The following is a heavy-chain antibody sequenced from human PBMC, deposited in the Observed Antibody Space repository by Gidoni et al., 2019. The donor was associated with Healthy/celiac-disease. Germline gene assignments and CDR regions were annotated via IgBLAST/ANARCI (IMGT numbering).Heavy chain of an antibody. CDR3: ARMGGDCGGDCYNDY. CDR2: IYPGDSDT. D-gene: IGHD2-21*02. Sequence: EVPLVQPGAEVKKPGESMKISCKGSGYSFTSYWIGWVRQMPVKGLEWMGIIYPGDSDTRYSPSFQGQVTISADKSINTAYLQWSSLTASDSAIYYCARMGGDCGGDCYNDYWGQGTLVTVSS. J-gene: IGHJ4*02. V-gene: IGHV5-51*01. CDR1: GYSFTSYW.